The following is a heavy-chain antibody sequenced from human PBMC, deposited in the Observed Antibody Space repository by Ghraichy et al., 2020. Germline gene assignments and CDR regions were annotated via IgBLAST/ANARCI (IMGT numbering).Heavy chain of an antibody. CDR3: AKDGLWSDTAMVYGYYMDV. Sequence: GGSLRLSCAASGFTFSSYAMSWVRQAPGKGLEWVSAISGSGGSTYYADSVKGRFTISRDNSKNTLYLQMNSLRAEDTAVYYCAKDGLWSDTAMVYGYYMDVWGKGTTVTVSS. D-gene: IGHD5-18*01. J-gene: IGHJ6*03. CDR1: GFTFSSYA. CDR2: ISGSGGST. V-gene: IGHV3-23*01.